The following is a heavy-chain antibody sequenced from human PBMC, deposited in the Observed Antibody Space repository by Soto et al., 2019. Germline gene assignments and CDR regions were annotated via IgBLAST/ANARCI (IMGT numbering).Heavy chain of an antibody. CDR2: INHSVIT. D-gene: IGHD2-8*01. CDR3: ARGTILEEAGTEF. V-gene: IGHV4-34*01. Sequence: SGTLSLTCSFYVVSFSGYYCSLILQPPVEGLEWILEINHSVITKFNPSLKSLVTISLDTSKNQFSLKLTSVTAAYTAVYYCARGTILEEAGTEFWGQGTKVNVSS. J-gene: IGHJ6*01. CDR1: VVSFSGYY.